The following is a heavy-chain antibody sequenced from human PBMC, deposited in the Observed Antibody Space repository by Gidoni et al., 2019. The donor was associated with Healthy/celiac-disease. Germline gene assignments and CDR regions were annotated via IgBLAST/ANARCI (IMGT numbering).Heavy chain of an antibody. CDR2: IYYSGST. J-gene: IGHJ5*02. V-gene: IGHV4-39*01. CDR3: ARLSRLGFDP. Sequence: QLQLQASGPGLVKPSETLSLTCTLSVRPISSSSYYWGWIRQPPGKGREWIGSIYYSGSTYYSPSRKSRVTISVDTSKNQFSLKLGSVTAADTAVYYCARLSRLGFDPWGQGTLVTVSS. CDR1: VRPISSSSYY.